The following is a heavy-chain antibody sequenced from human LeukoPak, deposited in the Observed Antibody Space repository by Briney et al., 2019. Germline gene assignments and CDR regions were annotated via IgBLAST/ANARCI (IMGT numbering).Heavy chain of an antibody. CDR2: IYYSGST. J-gene: IGHJ4*02. V-gene: IGHV4-59*01. D-gene: IGHD3-16*01. CDR1: GGSISSYY. Sequence: SETLSLTCTVSGGSISSYYWSWIRQPPGKGLEWIGYIYYSGSTNYNPSLKSRVTISVDTSKNQFSLKLSSVTAADTAVYYCAGSYDYVWGSWLDYWGQGTLVTVSS. CDR3: AGSYDYVWGSWLDY.